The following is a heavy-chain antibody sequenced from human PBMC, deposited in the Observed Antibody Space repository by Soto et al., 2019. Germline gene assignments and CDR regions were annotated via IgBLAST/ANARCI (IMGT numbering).Heavy chain of an antibody. CDR1: GYTFTSYY. Sequence: GASVKVSCKASGYTFTSYYMHWVRQAPGQGLEWMGIINPSGGSTRYAQKFQGRVTMTRDTSTSTVYMELSSLRSEDTAVYYCARELVHYYYGMDVWGQGTTVTVSS. D-gene: IGHD3-9*01. CDR3: ARELVHYYYGMDV. V-gene: IGHV1-46*01. J-gene: IGHJ6*02. CDR2: INPSGGST.